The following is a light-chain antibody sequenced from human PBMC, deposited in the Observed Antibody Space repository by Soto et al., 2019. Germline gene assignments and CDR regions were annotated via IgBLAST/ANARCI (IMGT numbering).Light chain of an antibody. Sequence: ESMLTQSPGTLSLSPGERATLSCRASQSVNSRYLTWYQQKPGQAPRLLIYGASIRATGVPDRFSGSGSGTDFTLTISRLEPEDFAVYYCQQFGDSPPAFTFGQGNKLEI. CDR2: GAS. CDR3: QQFGDSPPAFT. V-gene: IGKV3-20*01. CDR1: QSVNSRY. J-gene: IGKJ2*01.